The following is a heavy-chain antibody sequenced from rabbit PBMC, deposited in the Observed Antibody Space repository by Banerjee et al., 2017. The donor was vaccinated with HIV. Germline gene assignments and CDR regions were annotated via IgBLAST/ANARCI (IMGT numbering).Heavy chain of an antibody. CDR2: INTATGKA. D-gene: IGHD4-1*01. CDR3: AKDLAGVVGWNFNS. V-gene: IGHV1S45*01. J-gene: IGHJ4*01. CDR1: RFDFSTYS. Sequence: ELVESGGGLVQPGGSLKLSCKAFRFDFSTYSMSWVRRAPRKGLEWNACINTATGKAVPASWAKGRFTISKTSSTTVTLQMTGLTTADTATYFCAKDLAGVVGWNFNSWGQHTLVSVS.